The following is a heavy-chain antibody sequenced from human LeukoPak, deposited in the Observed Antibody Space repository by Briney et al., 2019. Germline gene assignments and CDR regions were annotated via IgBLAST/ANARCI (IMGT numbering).Heavy chain of an antibody. CDR1: GFTFSTYG. V-gene: IGHV3-30*02. CDR2: IRYDGSDK. D-gene: IGHD3-10*01. Sequence: GGSLRLSCAASGFTFSTYGMHWVRQAPGKGLEWVAFIRYDGSDKYYADSVKGRFTISRDNSKNTLSLQMNSLRPEDTAVYYCTRAGGLVRGVHYYYYMDVWAKGPRSPSP. CDR3: TRAGGLVRGVHYYYYMDV. J-gene: IGHJ6*03.